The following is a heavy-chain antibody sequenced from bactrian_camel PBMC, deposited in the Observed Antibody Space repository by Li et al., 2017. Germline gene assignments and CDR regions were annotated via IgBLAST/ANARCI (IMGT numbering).Heavy chain of an antibody. CDR1: GHSDSIDSLVT. Sequence: HVQLVESGGELVQAGGSLRLSCVASGHSDSIDSLVTMGWLRQAPGKEREGVTTSYSGGKSTDYADSVKGRFTISHDSAKNTLYLHMNSLKPEDTAMYYCVAGGTRLRNGVRSCPLDIQYEFWGQGTQVTVST. V-gene: IGHV3S54*01. CDR2: SYSGGKST. CDR3: VAGGTRLRNGVRSCPLDIQYEF. J-gene: IGHJ4*01. D-gene: IGHD5*01.